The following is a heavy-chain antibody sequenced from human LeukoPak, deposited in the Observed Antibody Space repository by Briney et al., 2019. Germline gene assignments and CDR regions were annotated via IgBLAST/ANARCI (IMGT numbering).Heavy chain of an antibody. V-gene: IGHV1-69*13. Sequence: SVKVSCKASGGTFSSYAISWVRQAPGQGLEWMGGIIPIFGTANYAQKFQGRVTITADESTSTAYMELSSLRAEDTAIYYCARENSGIAATDIIDYWGQGTLVTASS. CDR2: IIPIFGTA. J-gene: IGHJ4*02. CDR1: GGTFSSYA. CDR3: ARENSGIAATDIIDY. D-gene: IGHD6-13*01.